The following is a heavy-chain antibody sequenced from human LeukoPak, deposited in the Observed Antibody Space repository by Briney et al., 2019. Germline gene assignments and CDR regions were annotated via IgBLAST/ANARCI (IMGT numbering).Heavy chain of an antibody. J-gene: IGHJ4*02. Sequence: GGSLRLSCAASGFTFSTYWMSWVRQAPGKGLEWVSCSGSGASTYYADSVKGRFTISRDNSNNTLYLQMNSLRAEDTAVYYCAKEVLYWGQGTLVTVSS. D-gene: IGHD5/OR15-5a*01. CDR1: GFTFSTYW. CDR2: SGSGAST. V-gene: IGHV3-23*01. CDR3: AKEVLY.